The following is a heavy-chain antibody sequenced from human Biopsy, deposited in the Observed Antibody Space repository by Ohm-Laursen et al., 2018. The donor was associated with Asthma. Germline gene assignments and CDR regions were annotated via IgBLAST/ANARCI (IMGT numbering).Heavy chain of an antibody. CDR2: IYYSGST. J-gene: IGHJ6*02. D-gene: IGHD6-19*01. CDR1: GGSISSGGYY. Sequence: TLSLTCTVSGGSISSGGYYWSWIRQHPGKGLEWIGYIYYSGSTYCNPSLKSRVTISVDTSKNQFSLKLSSVTAADTAVYYCARDGSSVAGTPYGMDVWGQGTTVTVSS. CDR3: ARDGSSVAGTPYGMDV. V-gene: IGHV4-31*03.